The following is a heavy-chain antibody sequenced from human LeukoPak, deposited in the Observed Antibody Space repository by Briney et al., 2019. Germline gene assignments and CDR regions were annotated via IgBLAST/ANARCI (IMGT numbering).Heavy chain of an antibody. D-gene: IGHD6-13*01. CDR2: IYYSGST. J-gene: IGHJ5*02. CDR3: ARAGIAAAPRFDP. Sequence: SQFLSLTCTVSGGSISSGGYYWSWIRQHPGKGLEWIGYIYYSGSTYYNPSLKSRVTISVDTSKNQFSLKLSSVTAADTAVYYCARAGIAAAPRFDPWGQGTLVTVSS. CDR1: GGSISSGGYY. V-gene: IGHV4-31*03.